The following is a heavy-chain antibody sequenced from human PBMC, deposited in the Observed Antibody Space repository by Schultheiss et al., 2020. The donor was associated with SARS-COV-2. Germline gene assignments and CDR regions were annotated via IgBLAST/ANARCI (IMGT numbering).Heavy chain of an antibody. Sequence: GGSLRLSCAASGFTFSSYAMSWVRQAPGKGLEWVSAIGTAGDTYYPGSVKGRFTISRDNSKNTLYLQMNSLRAEDTAVYYCARDSGGYYFDYWGQGTLVTVSS. CDR1: GFTFSSYA. V-gene: IGHV3-23*01. J-gene: IGHJ4*02. CDR3: ARDSGGYYFDY. CDR2: IGTAGDT. D-gene: IGHD3-22*01.